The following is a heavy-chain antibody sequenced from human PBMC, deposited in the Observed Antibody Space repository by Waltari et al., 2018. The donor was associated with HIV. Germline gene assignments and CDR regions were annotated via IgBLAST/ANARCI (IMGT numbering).Heavy chain of an antibody. CDR1: NFSVSGKH. J-gene: IGHJ5*02. CDR3: ATGVRYYGP. D-gene: IGHD3-10*01. Sequence: AESGGRLIQPGGSLGLSCTGCNFSVSGKHVTSSRPAPGGALEVVAVIDPDDTTHYADSVSGRFTISRAKSRTTVLLLMNGLFVDDTATYFCATGVRYYGPWGQGTRVTVSS. CDR2: IDPDDTT. V-gene: IGHV3-53*01.